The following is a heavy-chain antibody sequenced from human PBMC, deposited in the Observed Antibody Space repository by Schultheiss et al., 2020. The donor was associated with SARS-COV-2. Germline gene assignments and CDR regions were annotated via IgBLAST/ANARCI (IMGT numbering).Heavy chain of an antibody. CDR1: GFTFSSYA. V-gene: IGHV3-23*01. CDR3: AKDSGTGGDDY. CDR2: ISSSSSYI. J-gene: IGHJ4*02. D-gene: IGHD3-16*01. Sequence: GGSLRLSCAASGFTFSSYAMSWVRQSPGKGLEWVSSISSSSSYIYYADSVKGRFTISRDNSKNTLYLQMNSLRAEDTAVYYCAKDSGTGGDDYWGQGTLVTVSS.